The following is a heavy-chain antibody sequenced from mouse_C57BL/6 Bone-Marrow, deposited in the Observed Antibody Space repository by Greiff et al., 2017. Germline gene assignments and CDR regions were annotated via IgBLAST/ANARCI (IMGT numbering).Heavy chain of an antibody. V-gene: IGHV1-61*01. Sequence: QVQLQQPGAELVRPGSSVKLSCKASGYTFTSYWMDWVKQRPGQGLEWIGNIYPSDSETHYNQKFKDKATLTVDKSSSTAYMQLSSLTSEDSAVYSCARGGCGYDWFAYWGQGTLVTVSA. CDR3: ARGGCGYDWFAY. CDR2: IYPSDSET. CDR1: GYTFTSYW. J-gene: IGHJ3*01. D-gene: IGHD2-2*01.